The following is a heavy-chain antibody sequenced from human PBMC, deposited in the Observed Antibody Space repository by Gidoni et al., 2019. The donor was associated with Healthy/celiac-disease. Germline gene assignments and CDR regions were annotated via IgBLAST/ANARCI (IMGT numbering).Heavy chain of an antibody. CDR1: GFIFSSYA. J-gene: IGHJ3*02. CDR2: ISGSGGST. V-gene: IGHV3-23*01. D-gene: IGHD1-26*01. CDR3: AKDRKWELPNDAFDI. Sequence: EVQLLESGGGLVQPGGSLRLSCAAPGFIFSSYAMRWVRQAPGKGLEWVSAISGSGGSTYYAESVKGRFTISRDNSKNTLYLQMNSLRAEDTAVYYCAKDRKWELPNDAFDIWGQGTMVTVSS.